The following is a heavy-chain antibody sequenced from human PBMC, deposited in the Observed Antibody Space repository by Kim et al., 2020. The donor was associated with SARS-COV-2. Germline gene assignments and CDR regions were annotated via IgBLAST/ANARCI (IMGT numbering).Heavy chain of an antibody. CDR2: IYYSGST. CDR1: GGSISSSSYY. Sequence: SETLSLTCTVSGGSISSSSYYWGWIRQPPGKGLEWIGSIYYSGSTYYNPSLKSRVTISVDTSKNQFSLKLSSVTAADTAVYYCARHPKSPTTPLDYWGQGTLVTVSS. CDR3: ARHPKSPTTPLDY. V-gene: IGHV4-39*01. J-gene: IGHJ4*02.